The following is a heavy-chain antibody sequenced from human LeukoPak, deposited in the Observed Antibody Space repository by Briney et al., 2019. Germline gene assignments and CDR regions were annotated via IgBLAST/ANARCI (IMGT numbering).Heavy chain of an antibody. CDR1: GFSFSDYY. D-gene: IGHD2-2*01. CDR3: AMSVPAGNRR. V-gene: IGHV3-11*04. CDR2: ISSSGSTI. J-gene: IGHJ4*02. Sequence: GGSLRLSCAASGFSFSDYYMSWIRQAPGKGLEWVSYISSSGSTIDYADSVKGRFTISRDNAKNSLYLQMNSLRAEDTAVYYCAMSVPAGNRRWGQGALVTVSS.